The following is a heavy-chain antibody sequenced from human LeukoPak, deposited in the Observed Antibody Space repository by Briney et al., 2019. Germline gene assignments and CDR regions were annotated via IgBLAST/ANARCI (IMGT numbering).Heavy chain of an antibody. J-gene: IGHJ4*02. V-gene: IGHV1-69*05. CDR2: IIPIFGTA. D-gene: IGHD3-22*01. Sequence: SVKVSCKASGGTFSSYAISWVRQAPGQGLEWMGGIIPIFGTASYAQKFQGRVTMTRDTSTSTVYMELSSLRSEDTAVYYCARVGNTYYYDSSGYYSDYWGQGTLVTVSS. CDR1: GGTFSSYA. CDR3: ARVGNTYYYDSSGYYSDY.